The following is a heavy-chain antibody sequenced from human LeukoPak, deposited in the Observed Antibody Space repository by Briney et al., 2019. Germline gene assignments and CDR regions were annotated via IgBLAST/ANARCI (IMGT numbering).Heavy chain of an antibody. CDR2: TSVSGDTI. J-gene: IGHJ6*02. D-gene: IGHD3-16*01. CDR3: AREDVVGGYYYGMDV. Sequence: PGGSLRLSCAASGFIFRDYEMNWVRQAPGKGLEWVAYTSVSGDTIYYADSVKGRFTISRDNAKNSLYLQMNSLRTEDTAVYYCAREDVVGGYYYGMDVWGQGTTVTVSS. V-gene: IGHV3-48*03. CDR1: GFIFRDYE.